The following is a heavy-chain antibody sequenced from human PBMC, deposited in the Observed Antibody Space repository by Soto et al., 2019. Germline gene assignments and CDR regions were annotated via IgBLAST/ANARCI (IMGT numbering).Heavy chain of an antibody. Sequence: SETLSLTCTVSGGSISSGGYYWSWIRQHQGKGLEWIGYIYYSGSTYYNPSLKSRVTISVDTSKNQFSLKLSSVTAADTAVYYCASRIAAAGTMWSYYYYMDVWGKGTTVTVSS. CDR2: IYYSGST. J-gene: IGHJ6*03. CDR3: ASRIAAAGTMWSYYYYMDV. CDR1: GGSISSGGYY. D-gene: IGHD6-13*01. V-gene: IGHV4-31*03.